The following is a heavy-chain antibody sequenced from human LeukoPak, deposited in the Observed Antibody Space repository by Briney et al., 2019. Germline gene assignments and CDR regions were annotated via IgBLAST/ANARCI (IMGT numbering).Heavy chain of an antibody. CDR1: GFTFSTFS. J-gene: IGHJ3*01. CDR2: ISGSGSDI. V-gene: IGHV3-21*01. D-gene: IGHD1-7*01. Sequence: GGSLRLSGAASGFTFSTFSMNWVRQTPGKGLEWVSAISGSGSDIYYADSVKGRFTISRDNPKRSLYLQMNSLRAEDTAVYYCARRTFPNDAFDVWGQGTVVTVSS. CDR3: ARRTFPNDAFDV.